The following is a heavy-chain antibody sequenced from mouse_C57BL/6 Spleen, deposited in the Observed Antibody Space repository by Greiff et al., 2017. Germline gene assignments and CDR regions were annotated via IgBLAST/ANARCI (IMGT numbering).Heavy chain of an antibody. CDR2: ISSGSSTI. V-gene: IGHV5-17*01. CDR3: ANIYYGSSPYYFGY. Sequence: EVKLMESGGGLVKPGGSLKLSCAASGFTFSDYGMHWVRQAPEKGLEWVAYISSGSSTIYYADTVKGRFTISRDNAKNTLFLQMTSLRSEDTAMYYCANIYYGSSPYYFGYWGQGTTLTVSS. D-gene: IGHD1-1*01. J-gene: IGHJ2*01. CDR1: GFTFSDYG.